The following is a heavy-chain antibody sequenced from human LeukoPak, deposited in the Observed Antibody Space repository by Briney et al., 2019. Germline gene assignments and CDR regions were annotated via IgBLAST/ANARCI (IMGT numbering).Heavy chain of an antibody. D-gene: IGHD6-19*01. J-gene: IGHJ4*02. CDR1: GGTFSSYA. CDR2: IIPIFGTA. Sequence: ASVKVSCKASGGTFSSYAISWVRQAPGQGLEWMGGIIPIFGTANHAQKFQGRVTMTEDTSTDTAYMELSSLRSEDTAVYYCATDIRYSSGWYARDYWGQGTLVTVSS. V-gene: IGHV1-69*06. CDR3: ATDIRYSSGWYARDY.